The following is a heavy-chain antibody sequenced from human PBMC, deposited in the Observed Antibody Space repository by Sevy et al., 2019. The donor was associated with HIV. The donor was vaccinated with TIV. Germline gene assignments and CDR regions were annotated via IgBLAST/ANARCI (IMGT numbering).Heavy chain of an antibody. CDR2: IKEDGSEE. D-gene: IGHD5-12*01. CDR1: GFIFNSYW. J-gene: IGHJ4*02. Sequence: GGSLRLSCEGSGFIFNSYWMSWVRRAPGKGLEWVANIKEDGSEEYYVDSVKGRFTISRDNAKNSVYLEMNSLRVEDTAVYYCASEYSFAAFFDYWGQGTRVTVSS. V-gene: IGHV3-7*01. CDR3: ASEYSFAAFFDY.